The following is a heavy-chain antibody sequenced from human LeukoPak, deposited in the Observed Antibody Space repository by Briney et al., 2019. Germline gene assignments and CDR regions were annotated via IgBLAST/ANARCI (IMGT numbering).Heavy chain of an antibody. CDR2: IKQDGSEK. Sequence: PGGSLRLSCAASGFTFSAYWMSWVGQARGKGLEWVANIKQDGSEKYYMDSVKGRFTISRDNAKNSLYLQMNSLRAEDTAVYYCARGYGDGYLYWGQGTLVTVSS. J-gene: IGHJ4*02. CDR1: GFTFSAYW. D-gene: IGHD5-24*01. CDR3: ARGYGDGYLY. V-gene: IGHV3-7*01.